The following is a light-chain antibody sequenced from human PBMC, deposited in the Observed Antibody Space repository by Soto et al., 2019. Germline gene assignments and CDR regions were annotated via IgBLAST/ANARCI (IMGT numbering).Light chain of an antibody. CDR1: QSLLHSDGYNY. CDR3: MQGLQILFT. Sequence: EPASISCRSSQSLLHSDGYNYLDWYLQKPGQSPQLLIYLGSTRASGVPDRFSGSGSGTDFTLKISKVEAEDVGVYYCMQGLQILFTFGPGTRVDIK. V-gene: IGKV2-28*01. J-gene: IGKJ3*01. CDR2: LGS.